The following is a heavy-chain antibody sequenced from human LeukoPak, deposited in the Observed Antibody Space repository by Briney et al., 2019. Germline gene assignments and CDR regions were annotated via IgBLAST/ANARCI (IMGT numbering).Heavy chain of an antibody. CDR3: ARVHSSSWLYYFDY. D-gene: IGHD6-13*01. V-gene: IGHV1-8*01. J-gene: IGHJ4*02. CDR1: GHTFTSYD. CDR2: MNPNSGNT. Sequence: ASVKVSCKASGHTFTSYDINWVRQATGQGLEWMGGMNPNSGNTGYAQKFQGRVTMTRNTSISTAYMELSSLRSEDTAVYYCARVHSSSWLYYFDYWGQGTLVTVSS.